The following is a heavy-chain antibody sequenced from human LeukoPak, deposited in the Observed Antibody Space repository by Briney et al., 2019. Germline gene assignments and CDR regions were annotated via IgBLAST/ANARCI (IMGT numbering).Heavy chain of an antibody. J-gene: IGHJ6*02. Sequence: GASVKVSCKASGYTFTSYGISWVRQAPGQGLEWMGGIIPIFGTANYAQKFQGRVTITADESTSTAYMELSSLRSEDTAVYYCAREVVVTAMAHYYYYGMDVWGQGTTVTVSS. D-gene: IGHD2-21*02. CDR3: AREVVVTAMAHYYYYGMDV. CDR1: GYTFTSYG. V-gene: IGHV1-69*13. CDR2: IIPIFGTA.